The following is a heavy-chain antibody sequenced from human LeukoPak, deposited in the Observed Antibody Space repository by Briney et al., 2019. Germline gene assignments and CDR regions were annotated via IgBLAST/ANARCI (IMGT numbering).Heavy chain of an antibody. J-gene: IGHJ4*02. CDR1: GYSISSGYY. D-gene: IGHD6-19*01. CDR3: ARDAAGTLSFDY. Sequence: SETLSLTCAVSGYSISSGYYWGWIRQPPGKGLEWIGSIYHSGSTYYNPSLKSRVTISVDTSKKQFSLKLSSVTAADTAVYYCARDAAGTLSFDYWGQGTLVTVSS. CDR2: IYHSGST. V-gene: IGHV4-38-2*02.